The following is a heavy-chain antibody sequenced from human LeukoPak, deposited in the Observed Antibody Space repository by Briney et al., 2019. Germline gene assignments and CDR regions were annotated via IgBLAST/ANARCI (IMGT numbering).Heavy chain of an antibody. J-gene: IGHJ4*02. CDR3: AKVGPVYDFWSGYYAFDY. Sequence: GSLRLSCAASGFTFSSYAMSWVRQAPGKGLEWVSAISGSGGSTYYADSVKGRFTISRDNSKNTLYLQMNSLRAEDTAVYYCAKVGPVYDFWSGYYAFDYWGQGTLVTVSS. CDR1: GFTFSSYA. V-gene: IGHV3-23*01. CDR2: ISGSGGST. D-gene: IGHD3-3*01.